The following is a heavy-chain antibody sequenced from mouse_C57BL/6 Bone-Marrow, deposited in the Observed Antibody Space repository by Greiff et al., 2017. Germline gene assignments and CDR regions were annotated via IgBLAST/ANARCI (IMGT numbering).Heavy chain of an antibody. CDR2: ISDGGSYT. V-gene: IGHV5-4*01. D-gene: IGHD2-12*01. CDR1: GFTFSSYA. CDR3: ARDKYYSQKDYYAMDY. J-gene: IGHJ4*01. Sequence: DVKLVESGGGLVKPGGSLKLSCAASGFTFSSYAMSWVRQTPEKRLEWVATISDGGSYTYYPDNVKGRFTISRDNAKNNLYLQMSHLKSEDTAMYYCARDKYYSQKDYYAMDYWGQGTSVTVSS.